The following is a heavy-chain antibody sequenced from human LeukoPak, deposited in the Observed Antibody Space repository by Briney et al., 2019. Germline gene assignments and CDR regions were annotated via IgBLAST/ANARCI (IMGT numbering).Heavy chain of an antibody. CDR2: IQYDGSNE. V-gene: IGHV3-30*02. CDR1: GFTFDDYT. Sequence: GGSLRLSCAASGFTFDDYTMSWVRQAPGKGLEWVAYIQYDGSNEQYADSVKGRFSISRDSSKNILYLQMNSLRAEDTAVYYCAKDRCSNGIGCYYYYMDVWGKGTTVTISS. J-gene: IGHJ6*03. CDR3: AKDRCSNGIGCYYYYMDV. D-gene: IGHD2-8*01.